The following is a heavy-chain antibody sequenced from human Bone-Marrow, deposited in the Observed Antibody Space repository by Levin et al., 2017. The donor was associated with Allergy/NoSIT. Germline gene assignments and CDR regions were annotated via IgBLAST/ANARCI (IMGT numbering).Heavy chain of an antibody. CDR1: GFTFSSYS. CDR2: ISSSSGYI. V-gene: IGHV3-21*01. D-gene: IGHD3-16*01. Sequence: GGSLRLSCAASGFTFSSYSMNWVRQAPGKGLEWVSFISSSSGYIYYADSVKGRFTISRDNAKGSLYLQMNSLTAEDSAVYYCARITVWGTVSPERRDSWGQGVLVTVSS. CDR3: ARITVWGTVSPERRDS. J-gene: IGHJ4*02.